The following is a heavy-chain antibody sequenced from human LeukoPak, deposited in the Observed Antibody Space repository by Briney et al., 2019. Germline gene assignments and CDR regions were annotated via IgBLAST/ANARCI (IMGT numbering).Heavy chain of an antibody. CDR3: ARGRSGGVVTLDY. Sequence: SETLSLTCTVSGASTNSSYWSWIRQPPGKGLEWIGYISYSGSTNSNPSLRSRVTMSVDTSKNQFSLNLTAMTAADTAVYYCARGRSGGVVTLDYWGQGTLVTVSS. CDR2: ISYSGST. V-gene: IGHV4-59*01. D-gene: IGHD2-21*02. J-gene: IGHJ4*02. CDR1: GASTNSSY.